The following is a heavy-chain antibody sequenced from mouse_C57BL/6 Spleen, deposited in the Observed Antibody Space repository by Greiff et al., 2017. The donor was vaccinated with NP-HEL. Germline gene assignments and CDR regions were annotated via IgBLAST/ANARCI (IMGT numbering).Heavy chain of an antibody. V-gene: IGHV1-69*01. CDR1: GYTFTSYW. CDR2: IDPSDSYT. J-gene: IGHJ4*01. Sequence: QVQLQQSGAELVMPGASVKLSCKASGYTFTSYWMHWVKQRPGQGLEWIGEIDPSDSYTNYNQKFKGKSTLTVDKSSSTAYMQLSSLTSEDSAVYYCASKGDDAGMDYWGQGTSVTVSS. CDR3: ASKGDDAGMDY. D-gene: IGHD2-12*01.